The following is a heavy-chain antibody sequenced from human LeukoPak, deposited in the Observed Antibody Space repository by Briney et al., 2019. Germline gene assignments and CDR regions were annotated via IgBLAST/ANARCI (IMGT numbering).Heavy chain of an antibody. D-gene: IGHD2-15*01. J-gene: IGHJ4*02. CDR2: IDPSDSYT. V-gene: IGHV5-10-1*01. CDR1: GYSFANYW. CDR3: ARPDCSGGNCYLLTY. Sequence: GGSLKISCKGSGYSFANYWISWVRQMPGKGLEWMGRIDPSDSYTDYSPSFQGHVTISADKSISTAYLQWNSLKASDTAVYYCARPDCSGGNCYLLTYWGQGSLVTVSS.